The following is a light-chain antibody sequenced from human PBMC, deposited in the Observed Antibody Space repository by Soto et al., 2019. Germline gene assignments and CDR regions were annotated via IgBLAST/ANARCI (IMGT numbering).Light chain of an antibody. V-gene: IGLV2-8*01. CDR2: EVS. CDR1: SSDVGGYNY. CDR3: SSYAGSNIPYV. J-gene: IGLJ1*01. Sequence: QSALTQPPSASGSPGQSVTISCTGTSSDVGGYNYVSWYQQHPGKAPKLMIYEVSKRPSGVPDRFSGSKSGNTASLTVSGLQDEDEADYYCSSYAGSNIPYVFGTGTKLTVL.